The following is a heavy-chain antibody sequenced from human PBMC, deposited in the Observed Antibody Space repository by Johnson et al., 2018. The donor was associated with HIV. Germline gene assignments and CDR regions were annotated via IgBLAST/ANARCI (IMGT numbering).Heavy chain of an antibody. V-gene: IGHV3-74*02. D-gene: IGHD1-26*01. CDR2: INSDGSST. CDR1: GFTFSSYW. J-gene: IGHJ3*02. CDR3: ARLEELLRAFDI. Sequence: VQLVESGGGLVQPGGSLRLSCAASGFTFSSYWMHWVRQAPGKGLVLVSRINSDGSSTSYADSVKGRFTISRDNAKNTLYLQMNSLRAEDTAVYYCARLEELLRAFDIWGQGTMVTVSS.